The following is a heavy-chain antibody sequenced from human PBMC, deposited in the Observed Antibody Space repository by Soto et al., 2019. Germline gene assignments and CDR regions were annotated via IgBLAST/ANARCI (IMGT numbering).Heavy chain of an antibody. V-gene: IGHV3-21*01. CDR2: ISSSSSYI. CDR1: GFTFSSYS. Sequence: EVQLVESGGGLVKPGGSLRLSCAASGFTFSSYSMNWVRQAPGKGLEWVSSISSSSSYIYYADSVKGRFTISRDNAKNSLYLQVNSLRAEDTAVYYCARDRLVGATHFDYWGQGTLVTVSS. D-gene: IGHD1-26*01. J-gene: IGHJ4*02. CDR3: ARDRLVGATHFDY.